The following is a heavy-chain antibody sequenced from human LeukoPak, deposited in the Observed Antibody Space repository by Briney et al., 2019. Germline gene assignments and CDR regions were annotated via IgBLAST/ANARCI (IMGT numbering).Heavy chain of an antibody. CDR1: GGSISSFY. D-gene: IGHD3-22*01. CDR2: IYYRGST. J-gene: IGHJ4*02. V-gene: IGHV4-59*01. CDR3: ARSHDSSGYYYYFDY. Sequence: PSETLSLTCTVSGGSISSFYWSWIRQPPGKGLEWIGYIYYRGSTNYNPSLKSRVTISVDTSKNQFSLKLSSVTAADTAVYYCARSHDSSGYYYYFDYWGQGTLVTVSS.